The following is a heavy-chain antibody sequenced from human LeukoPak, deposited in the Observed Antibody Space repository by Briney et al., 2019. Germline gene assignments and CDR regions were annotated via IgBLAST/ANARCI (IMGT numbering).Heavy chain of an antibody. Sequence: SGGSLRLSCAASGFTFSAYTMTWVRQAPGKGLEWVSAISRSGTYIYYEDSVKGRFTISRDNAKNSLYLQMNSLRAEDTAVYYCARDYYDFWSGPPYYLDYWGQGTLVTVSS. CDR3: ARDYYDFWSGPPYYLDY. J-gene: IGHJ4*02. V-gene: IGHV3-21*01. CDR2: ISRSGTYI. CDR1: GFTFSAYT. D-gene: IGHD3-3*01.